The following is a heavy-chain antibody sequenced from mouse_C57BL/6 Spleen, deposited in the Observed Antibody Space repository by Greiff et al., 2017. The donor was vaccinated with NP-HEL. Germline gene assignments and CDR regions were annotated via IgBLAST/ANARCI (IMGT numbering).Heavy chain of an antibody. J-gene: IGHJ2*01. V-gene: IGHV1-82*01. CDR3: ASYDSFDY. CDR1: GYAFSSSW. CDR2: IYPGDGDT. Sequence: QVQLQQSGPELVKPGASVKISCKASGYAFSSSWMNWVKQRPGKGLEWIGRIYPGDGDTNYNGKFKGKATLTADKSSSTAYMQLSSLTSEDAAVYFCASYDSFDYWGQGTTLTVSS.